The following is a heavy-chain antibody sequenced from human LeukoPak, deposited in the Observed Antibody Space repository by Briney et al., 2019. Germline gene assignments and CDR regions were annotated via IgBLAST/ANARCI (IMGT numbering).Heavy chain of an antibody. CDR3: AKDRYSAYALPDH. V-gene: IGHV3-15*01. Sequence: TPGGSLRLSCAASGFTFSNAWRSWVRQAPGKGLEWVGRIKSKTDGGTTDYAAPVKGRFTISRDDSKNTLYLQMNSLRADDTAVYYCAKDRYSAYALPDHWGQGTLVTVSS. CDR1: GFTFSNAW. D-gene: IGHD5-12*01. CDR2: IKSKTDGGTT. J-gene: IGHJ4*02.